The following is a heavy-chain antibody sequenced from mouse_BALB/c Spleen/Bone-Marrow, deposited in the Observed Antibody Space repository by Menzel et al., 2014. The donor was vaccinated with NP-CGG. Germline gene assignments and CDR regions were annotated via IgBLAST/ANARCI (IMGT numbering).Heavy chain of an antibody. CDR1: GFSLTSYG. D-gene: IGHD1-1*01. J-gene: IGHJ2*01. CDR3: ARGYGSSHYFDY. V-gene: IGHV2-9*02. CDR2: IWAGGST. Sequence: VQVVESGPGLVAPSQSLSITCTVSGFSLTSYGVHWIRQPPGKGLEWLGVIWAGGSTNYNSALMSRLSISKDNSKSXVFLKMNSLQTDDTAMYYCARGYGSSHYFDYWGQGTTLTVSS.